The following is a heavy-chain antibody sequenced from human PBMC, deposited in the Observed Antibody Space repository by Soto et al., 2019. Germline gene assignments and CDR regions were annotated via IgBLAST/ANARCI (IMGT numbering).Heavy chain of an antibody. D-gene: IGHD4-17*01. J-gene: IGHJ4*02. V-gene: IGHV4-34*01. CDR3: ARRIPVFDY. CDR2: VNHSGNT. CDR1: GGSFSGYY. Sequence: PSETLSLTCAVYGGSFSGYYWSWVRQPPGKGLEWIGEVNHSGNTNSNPSLKSRVTISVDTSKNQFHLRLNSVTAADTAVYYCARRIPVFDYWSQGTLVTVSS.